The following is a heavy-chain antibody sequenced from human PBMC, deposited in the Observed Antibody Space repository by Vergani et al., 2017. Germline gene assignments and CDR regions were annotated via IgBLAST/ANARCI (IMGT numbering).Heavy chain of an antibody. V-gene: IGHV4-39*01. D-gene: IGHD6-19*01. Sequence: QLQLQESGPGLVKPSATLSLTCSVSGASIRSSNYYCGWIRQPPGKGLDWSASIYYSGSSYYNPSLKSRVSISVDTSKNQFSLQLSSVTAADTAVYFCASLSTVEWLVKLGWIYPWGQGILVTVSS. CDR2: IYYSGSS. CDR3: ASLSTVEWLVKLGWIYP. J-gene: IGHJ5*02. CDR1: GASIRSSNYY.